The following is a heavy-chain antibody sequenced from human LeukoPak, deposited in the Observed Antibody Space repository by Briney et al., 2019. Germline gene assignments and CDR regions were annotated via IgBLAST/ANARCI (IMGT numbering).Heavy chain of an antibody. Sequence: PSETLSLTCTVSGGSITSHFWSWLRQPPGKGLEWIGYIYHSGITNYNPSLKSRVTISVDTSKNQFSLKLISVTAADTAVYYCARDGYSGSSLFDYWGQGTLVTVSS. CDR2: IYHSGIT. CDR3: ARDGYSGSSLFDY. CDR1: GGSITSHF. V-gene: IGHV4-59*11. D-gene: IGHD1-26*01. J-gene: IGHJ4*02.